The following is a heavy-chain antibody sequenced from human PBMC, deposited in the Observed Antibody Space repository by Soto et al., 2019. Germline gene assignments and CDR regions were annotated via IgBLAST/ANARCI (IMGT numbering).Heavy chain of an antibody. J-gene: IGHJ5*02. CDR3: AGDRRSSSSWFDP. CDR1: GFTFSSYW. Sequence: PGGSLRLSCAASGFTFSSYWMSWVRQAPGKGLEWVANIKQDGSEKYYVDSVKGRFTISRDNAKNSLYLQMNSLRAEDTAVYYCAGDRRSSSSWFDPWGQGTLVTVSS. CDR2: IKQDGSEK. D-gene: IGHD6-6*01. V-gene: IGHV3-7*05.